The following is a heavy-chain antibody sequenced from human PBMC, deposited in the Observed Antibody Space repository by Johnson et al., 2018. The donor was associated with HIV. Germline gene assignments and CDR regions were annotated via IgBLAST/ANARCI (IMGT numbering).Heavy chain of an antibody. D-gene: IGHD6-6*01. CDR3: ARDQYSTSDDDAFDI. V-gene: IGHV3-20*04. Sequence: VQLVESGGGLVEPGGSLRLSCAASGFAFSNYGMHWVRQAPGQGLEWVSGINWNGGSTAYADSVKGRFTISRDNAKNSLYLQMNSLRAEDTALYYCARDQYSTSDDDAFDIWGQGTMVTVSS. CDR2: INWNGGST. J-gene: IGHJ3*02. CDR1: GFAFSNYG.